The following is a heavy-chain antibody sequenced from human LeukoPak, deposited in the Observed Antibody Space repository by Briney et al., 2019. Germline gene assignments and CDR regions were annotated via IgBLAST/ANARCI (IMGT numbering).Heavy chain of an antibody. CDR1: GGSISSSSYY. CDR3: ARVDYGGIEYYFDY. J-gene: IGHJ4*02. D-gene: IGHD4-23*01. CDR2: IYYSGST. Sequence: SETLSLTCTVSGGSISSSSYYWGWIRQPPGKGLEWIGSIYYSGSTYYNPSLKSRVTISVDTSKNQFSLKLSSVTAADTAVYYCARVDYGGIEYYFDYWGQGTLVTVSS. V-gene: IGHV4-39*01.